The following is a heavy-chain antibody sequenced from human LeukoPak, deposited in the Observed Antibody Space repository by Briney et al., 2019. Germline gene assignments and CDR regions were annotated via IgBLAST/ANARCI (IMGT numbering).Heavy chain of an antibody. V-gene: IGHV4-59*08. CDR2: LFDSGST. CDR1: GGSNSRYY. CDR3: ARHRSGSSWFAP. J-gene: IGHJ5*02. Sequence: PSDTLSLTCTVSGGSNSRYYWSWIQHPPGKALEWIGYLFDSGSTNYNTSLKSRVTISVDTSQRQFSLRLSSVTAADAAVYYCARHRSGSSWFAPWGQGTLVTVSS. D-gene: IGHD6-19*01.